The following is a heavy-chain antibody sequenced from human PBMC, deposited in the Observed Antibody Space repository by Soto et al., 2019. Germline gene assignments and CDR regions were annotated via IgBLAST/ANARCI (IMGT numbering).Heavy chain of an antibody. CDR1: GGSISGYY. CDR2: IRHSGST. Sequence: SETLSLTCAVYGGSISGYYWSSIRQPPGKGLEWIGEIRHSGSTHYSPALMSRVIISVDTSKNQFSLKLSSVTAADTAVYYCARESDARILTGYIYWGQGALLTVSS. J-gene: IGHJ4*02. CDR3: ARESDARILTGYIY. D-gene: IGHD3-9*01. V-gene: IGHV4-34*01.